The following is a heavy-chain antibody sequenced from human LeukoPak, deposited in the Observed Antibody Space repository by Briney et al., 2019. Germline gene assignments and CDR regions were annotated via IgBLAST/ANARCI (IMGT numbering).Heavy chain of an antibody. CDR1: GYTFTGYY. J-gene: IGHJ4*02. CDR2: INPNSGGT. D-gene: IGHD1-7*01. Sequence: GASVKVSCKASGYTFTGYYMHWVRQAPGQGLEWMGWINPNSGGTNYAQKFQGRVTMTRDTSISTAYMELSRLRSDDTAVYYCARVSSNHSELPDDSLRYWGQGTLVTVSS. CDR3: ARVSSNHSELPDDSLRY. V-gene: IGHV1-2*02.